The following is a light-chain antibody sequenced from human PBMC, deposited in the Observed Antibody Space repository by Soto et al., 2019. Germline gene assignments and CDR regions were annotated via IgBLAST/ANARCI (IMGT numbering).Light chain of an antibody. CDR2: GAS. J-gene: IGKJ1*01. CDR1: QSVSSN. CDR3: QQYNNWPRT. Sequence: EIPITQSPATLAVSPGERATLSCRASQSVSSNLAWYQQKPGQAPRLLIYGASTRATGIPARFSGSGSGTEFTLTISSLQSEDFAVYYCQQYNNWPRTFGQGTKVDIK. V-gene: IGKV3-15*01.